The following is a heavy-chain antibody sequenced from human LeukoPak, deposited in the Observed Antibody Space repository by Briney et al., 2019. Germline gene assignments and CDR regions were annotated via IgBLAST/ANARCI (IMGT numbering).Heavy chain of an antibody. D-gene: IGHD3-10*01. V-gene: IGHV4-34*01. CDR2: INHSGST. CDR3: ARVGLVRGVIGY. Sequence: SETLSLTCAVYGGSFSGYYWSWIRQPPGKGLEWIGEINHSGSTNYNPSLKSRVTISVDTSKNQFSLKLSSVTAADTAVYYCARVGLVRGVIGYWGQGTLVTVSS. J-gene: IGHJ4*02. CDR1: GGSFSGYY.